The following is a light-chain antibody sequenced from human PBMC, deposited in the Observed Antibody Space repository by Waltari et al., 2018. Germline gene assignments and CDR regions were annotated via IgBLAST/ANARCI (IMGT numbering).Light chain of an antibody. V-gene: IGLV2-11*01. CDR1: SSDVGGSNY. Sequence: QSALTQPRSVSGSPGQSVTISCTGTSSDVGGSNYVSWYQQHPGEAPKLMIYDVSKRPSGVPDRLSGSKSGNTASLTISGLQAEDEADYYCCSYARGVVFGGGTKLTVL. J-gene: IGLJ2*01. CDR2: DVS. CDR3: CSYARGVV.